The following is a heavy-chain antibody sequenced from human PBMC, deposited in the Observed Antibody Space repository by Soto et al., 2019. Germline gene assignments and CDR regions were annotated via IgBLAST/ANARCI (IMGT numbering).Heavy chain of an antibody. V-gene: IGHV3-30*18. J-gene: IGHJ4*02. CDR2: ISYDGSNK. CDR3: AKGATSYYYDSSGDSWREFDY. D-gene: IGHD3-22*01. CDR1: GFTFSSYG. Sequence: PGGSLRLSCAASGFTFSSYGMHWVRQAPGKGLEWVAVISYDGSNKYYADSVKGRFTISRDNSKNTLYLQMNSLRAEDTAVYYCAKGATSYYYDSSGDSWREFDYWGQGTLVTVSS.